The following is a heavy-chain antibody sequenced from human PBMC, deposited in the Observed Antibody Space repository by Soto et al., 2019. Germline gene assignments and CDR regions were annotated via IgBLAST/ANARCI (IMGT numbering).Heavy chain of an antibody. CDR3: ARDLLGSGTQLLSSWFDP. J-gene: IGHJ5*02. CDR2: IYTSGST. D-gene: IGHD2-2*01. V-gene: IGHV4-4*07. CDR1: GGSISSYY. Sequence: QVQLQESGPGLVKPSETLSLTCTVSGGSISSYYWSWIRQPAGKGLEWIGRIYTSGSTNYNPSLESRVTMSVDTSKNQFSLKLSSVTAADTAVYYCARDLLGSGTQLLSSWFDPWGQGTLVTVSS.